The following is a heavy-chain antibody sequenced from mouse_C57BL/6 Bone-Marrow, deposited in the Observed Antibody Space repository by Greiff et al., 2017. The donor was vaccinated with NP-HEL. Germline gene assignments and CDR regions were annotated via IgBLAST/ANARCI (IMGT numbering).Heavy chain of an antibody. CDR2: IYPGGGYT. Sequence: QVQLQQSGAELVRPGTSVKMSCKASGYTFTNYWIGWAKQRPGHGLEWIGDIYPGGGYTNYNEKFKGKATLTADKSSSTAYMQFSSLTYEDSAIYYCARCHDYGSSLRYWYFDVWGTGTTVTVSS. J-gene: IGHJ1*03. V-gene: IGHV1-63*01. CDR1: GYTFTNYW. CDR3: ARCHDYGSSLRYWYFDV. D-gene: IGHD1-1*01.